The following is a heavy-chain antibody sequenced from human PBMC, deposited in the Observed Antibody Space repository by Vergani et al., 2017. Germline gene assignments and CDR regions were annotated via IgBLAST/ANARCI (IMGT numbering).Heavy chain of an antibody. J-gene: IGHJ6*02. CDR1: GYTFTDYY. CDR3: ATSLLLNYDIVTGYYYYGMDV. D-gene: IGHD3-9*01. Sequence: EVQLVQSGAEVKKPGATVKISCKVSGYTFTDYYMHWVQQAPGKGLEWMGLVDPEDGETIYAEKFQGRVTITADTSTDTAYMELSSLRSEDTAVYYCATSLLLNYDIVTGYYYYGMDVWGQGTTVTVSS. CDR2: VDPEDGET. V-gene: IGHV1-69-2*01.